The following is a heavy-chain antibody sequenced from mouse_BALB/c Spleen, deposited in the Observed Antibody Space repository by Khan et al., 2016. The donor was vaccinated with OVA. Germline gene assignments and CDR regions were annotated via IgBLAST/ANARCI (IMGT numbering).Heavy chain of an antibody. V-gene: IGHV1S136*01. CDR2: INPYNAGT. CDR1: GYTFTNYD. D-gene: IGHD4-1*01. J-gene: IGHJ3*01. CDR3: AREASSWDFSFPY. Sequence: VQLQQSGPELVEPGASVKMSCKASGYTFTNYDMHWVKQKPGQGLEWIGYINPYNAGTRYNEKFKGKATLTSDTSSTTAYMELSSLTSEDSAVYYCAREASSWDFSFPYWGQGTLVTVSA.